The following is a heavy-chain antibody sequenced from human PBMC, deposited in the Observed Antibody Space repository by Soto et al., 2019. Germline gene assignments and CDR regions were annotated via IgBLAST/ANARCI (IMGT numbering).Heavy chain of an antibody. V-gene: IGHV4-4*09. Sequence: SETLSLTCIVSGASISRDYWSWIRQPPGQGLEWIGYIYDTGSINYNPSLKSRVTISVDTSKNQFSLKLSSVAAADTAVYYCSRCSDPPEPHAYWAQRTLVPVSS. CDR1: GASISRDY. D-gene: IGHD6-25*01. CDR3: SRCSDPPEPHAY. CDR2: IYDTGSI. J-gene: IGHJ1*01.